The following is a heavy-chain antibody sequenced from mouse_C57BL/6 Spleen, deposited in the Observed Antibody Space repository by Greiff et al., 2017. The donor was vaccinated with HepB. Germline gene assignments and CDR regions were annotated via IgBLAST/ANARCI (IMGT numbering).Heavy chain of an antibody. J-gene: IGHJ4*01. CDR2: IYPRDGST. Sequence: QVQLQQSDAELVKPGASVKISCKVSGYTFTDHTIHWMKQRPEQGLEWIGYIYPRDGSTKYNEKFKGKATLTADKSSSTAYMQLNSLTSEDSAVYFCARNPTVVADYYAMDYWGQGTSVTVSS. CDR1: GYTFTDHT. CDR3: ARNPTVVADYYAMDY. D-gene: IGHD1-1*01. V-gene: IGHV1-78*01.